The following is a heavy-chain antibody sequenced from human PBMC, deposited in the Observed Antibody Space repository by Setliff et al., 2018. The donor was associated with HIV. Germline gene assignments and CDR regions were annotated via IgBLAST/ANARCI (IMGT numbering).Heavy chain of an antibody. D-gene: IGHD3-22*01. Sequence: SETLSLTCAVYGESFSGFYWNWIRQPPGKGLEWIGEIHPSGSTRYSPSLDRRVTISRDTSKRQVFLKVPFVDAADTAVYFCARGFKNEYEFSGYYPHPGSPDYWGQGTLVTVSS. V-gene: IGHV4-34*01. CDR1: GESFSGFY. CDR3: ARGFKNEYEFSGYYPHPGSPDY. J-gene: IGHJ4*02. CDR2: IHPSGST.